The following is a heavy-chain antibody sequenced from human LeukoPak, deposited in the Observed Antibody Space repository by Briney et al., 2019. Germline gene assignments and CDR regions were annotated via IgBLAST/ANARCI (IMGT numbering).Heavy chain of an antibody. D-gene: IGHD3-10*01. CDR2: IIPIFGTA. V-gene: IGHV1-69*05. CDR1: GYTFTSYY. J-gene: IGHJ6*03. Sequence: ASVKVSCKASGYTFTSYYMHWVRQAPGQGLEWMGRIIPIFGTANYAQKFQGRVTITTDESTSTAYMELSSLRSEDTAVYYCARDRVTMVRGVNVYYYYYMDVWGKGTTVTVSS. CDR3: ARDRVTMVRGVNVYYYYYMDV.